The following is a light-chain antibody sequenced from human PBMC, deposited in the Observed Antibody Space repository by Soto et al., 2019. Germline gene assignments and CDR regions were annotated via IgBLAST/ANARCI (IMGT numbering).Light chain of an antibody. CDR1: SSNIGAGYD. V-gene: IGLV1-40*01. CDR3: QSYDSSLSGWV. CDR2: GNS. Sequence: QSVLTQPPSVSGAPGQRVTISCTGSSSNIGAGYDVHWYQQLPGTAPKLLIYGNSNRPSGVPDRFSGSKSGTSASLAITGLQAEDEGDYYCQSYDSSLSGWVFGGGTTLTVL. J-gene: IGLJ3*02.